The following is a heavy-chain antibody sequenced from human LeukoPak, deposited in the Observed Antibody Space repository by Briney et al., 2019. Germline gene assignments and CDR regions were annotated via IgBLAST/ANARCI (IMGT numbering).Heavy chain of an antibody. D-gene: IGHD3-10*01. V-gene: IGHV2-70*04. J-gene: IGHJ4*02. CDR2: IDWDDDK. Sequence: GSGPTPVNPTQTLTLTCTFSGFSLSTSGMRVSWIRQPPGKALEWLARIDWDDDKFYSTSLKTRLTISKDTSKNQVVLTMTNVDPVDTATCYCARNYGSGSYPGYYFDYWGQGTLVTVSS. CDR3: ARNYGSGSYPGYYFDY. CDR1: GFSLSTSGMR.